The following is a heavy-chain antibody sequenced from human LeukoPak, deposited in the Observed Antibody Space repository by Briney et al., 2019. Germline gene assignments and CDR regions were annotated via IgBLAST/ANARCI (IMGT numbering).Heavy chain of an antibody. CDR3: ARVVVVPAVYFDH. CDR1: GYTFSGYY. CDR2: INANSGGV. V-gene: IGHV1-2*02. Sequence: ASVKVSCKASGYTFSGYYMHWVRQAPGQGLEWMGWINANSGGVHYAQKFQGRVTMTRDTSTSTAYMELSRLKSDDTAVYYRARVVVVPAVYFDHWGQGALVTVSS. J-gene: IGHJ4*02. D-gene: IGHD2-2*01.